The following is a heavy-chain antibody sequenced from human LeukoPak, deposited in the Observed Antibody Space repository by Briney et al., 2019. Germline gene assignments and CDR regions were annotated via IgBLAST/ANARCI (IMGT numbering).Heavy chain of an antibody. CDR3: ARDRNVDTAMVS. CDR2: INPNSGGT. J-gene: IGHJ5*02. D-gene: IGHD5-18*01. CDR1: GYTFTSYY. Sequence: ASVKVSCKASGYTFTSYYMHWVRQAPGQGLEWMGWINPNSGGTNYAQKFQGRVTMTRDTSISTAYMELSRLRSDDTAVYYCARDRNVDTAMVSWGQGTLVTVSS. V-gene: IGHV1-2*02.